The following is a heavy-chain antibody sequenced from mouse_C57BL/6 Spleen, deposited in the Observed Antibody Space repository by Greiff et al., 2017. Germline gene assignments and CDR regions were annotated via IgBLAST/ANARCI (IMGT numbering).Heavy chain of an antibody. CDR3: ARLHYGSSYGYYAMDY. D-gene: IGHD1-1*01. Sequence: EVQGVESGGGLVKPGGSLKLSCAASGFTFSDYGMHWVRQAPEKGLEWVAYISSGSSTIYYADTVKGRFTISRDNAKNTLFLQMTSLRSEDTAMYYCARLHYGSSYGYYAMDYWGQGTSVTVSS. J-gene: IGHJ4*01. V-gene: IGHV5-17*01. CDR1: GFTFSDYG. CDR2: ISSGSSTI.